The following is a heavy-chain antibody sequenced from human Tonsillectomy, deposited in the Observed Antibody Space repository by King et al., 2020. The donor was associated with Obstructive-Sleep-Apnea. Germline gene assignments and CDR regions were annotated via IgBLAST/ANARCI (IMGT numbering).Heavy chain of an antibody. D-gene: IGHD3-10*01. CDR1: GFSFSRYW. J-gene: IGHJ3*01. CDR3: VRDSNYGSGSIYYDVFDF. Sequence: VQLVESGRGLVQPGGSLRLSCAASGFSFSRYWMSWVRQAPGKGLEWVANIKEDGSKTNYVDYVRGRFTISRDNAKNTLYLQMNMLRGEDTAVYYCVRDSNYGSGSIYYDVFDFWGQGTKVTVSS. V-gene: IGHV3-7*01. CDR2: IKEDGSKT.